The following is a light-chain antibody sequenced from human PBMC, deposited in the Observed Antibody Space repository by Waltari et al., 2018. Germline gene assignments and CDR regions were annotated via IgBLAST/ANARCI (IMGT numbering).Light chain of an antibody. CDR3: LQYNSYPWT. J-gene: IGKJ1*01. CDR2: KAS. V-gene: IGKV1-5*03. CDR1: QSIVVW. Sequence: QVTQSPSTLSASVGDRVTITCRASQSIVVWLAWYQQKPGKAPRLLIYKASYLESGVPSRFSGSGSGTEFTLTISSLQADDFATYYCLQYNSYPWTFGQGTKVEIK.